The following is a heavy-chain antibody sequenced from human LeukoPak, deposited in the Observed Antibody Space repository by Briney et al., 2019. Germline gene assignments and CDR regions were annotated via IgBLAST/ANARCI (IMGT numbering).Heavy chain of an antibody. CDR1: GYTFTGYY. J-gene: IGHJ6*03. CDR2: INPNSGGT. V-gene: IGHV1-2*02. D-gene: IGHD2-21*02. Sequence: ASVKVSCMASGYTFTGYYMHWVRQAPGQGLEWMGWINPNSGGTNYAQKFQGRVTMTRDMSTSIVYMELSSLRSEDTAVYYCARGDYYYYYYYMDVWGKGTTVTVSS. CDR3: ARGDYYYYYYYMDV.